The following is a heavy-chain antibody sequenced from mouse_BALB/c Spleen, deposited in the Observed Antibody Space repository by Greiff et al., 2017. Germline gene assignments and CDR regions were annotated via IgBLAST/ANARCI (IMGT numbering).Heavy chain of an antibody. CDR1: GYAFTNYL. Sequence: QVQLQQSGAELVRPGTSVKVSCKASGYAFTNYLIEWVKQRPGQGLEWIGVINPGSGGTNYNEKFKVKATLTADKSSSTAYMQLSSLTSDDSAVYFCARDDGYSFYAMDYWGQGTSVTVSS. V-gene: IGHV1-54*01. J-gene: IGHJ4*01. CDR2: INPGSGGT. D-gene: IGHD2-3*01. CDR3: ARDDGYSFYAMDY.